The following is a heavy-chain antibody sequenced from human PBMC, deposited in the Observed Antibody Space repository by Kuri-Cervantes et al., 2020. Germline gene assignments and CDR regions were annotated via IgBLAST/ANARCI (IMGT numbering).Heavy chain of an antibody. J-gene: IGHJ6*03. Sequence: ASVKVSCKASGYTFTGYYMHWVRQAPGQGLEWMGWINPNSGGTNYAQKFQGWVTMTRDTSISTACMELSSLRSEDTAVYYCANSGYDFNYYYMDVWGKGTTVTVSS. CDR2: INPNSGGT. CDR1: GYTFTGYY. D-gene: IGHD5-12*01. CDR3: ANSGYDFNYYYMDV. V-gene: IGHV1-2*04.